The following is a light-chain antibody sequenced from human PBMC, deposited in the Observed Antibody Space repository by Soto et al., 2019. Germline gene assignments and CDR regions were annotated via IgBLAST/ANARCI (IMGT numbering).Light chain of an antibody. CDR3: SSYAGTNNRYV. J-gene: IGLJ1*01. Sequence: QSALTQPPSASGSPGQSVTISCTGTGSDIGGYNLVSWYQQHPGKVPKLIIYEVNKRPSGVPDRFSGSKSGNTASLTVSGRQADDEADYYCSSYAGTNNRYVFGTGTKVTVL. CDR2: EVN. V-gene: IGLV2-8*01. CDR1: GSDIGGYNL.